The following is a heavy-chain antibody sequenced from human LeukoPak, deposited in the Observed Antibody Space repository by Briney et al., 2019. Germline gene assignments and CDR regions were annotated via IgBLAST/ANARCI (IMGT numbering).Heavy chain of an antibody. CDR2: IKSDGSST. V-gene: IGHV3-74*01. CDR3: ARDRGYTQDY. J-gene: IGHJ4*02. D-gene: IGHD5-12*01. CDR1: GFTFSSYW. Sequence: GGSLRLSCAPSGFTFSSYWMHWVRHAPGKGLVWVSHIKSDGSSTSYADSVKGRFTISRDNAKNTLYLKTNSLAADYTVVYYCARDRGYTQDYWGQGTLVTVSS.